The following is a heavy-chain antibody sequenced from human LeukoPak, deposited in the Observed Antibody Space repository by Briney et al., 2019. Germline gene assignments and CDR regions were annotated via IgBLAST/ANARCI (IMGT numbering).Heavy chain of an antibody. D-gene: IGHD1-26*01. CDR1: GFTFSSYG. CDR3: AKDSSFSGSQGYFDY. V-gene: IGHV3-30*18. CDR2: ISYDGSNK. Sequence: GGSLRLSCAASGFTFSSYGMHWVRQAPGKGLEWVAVISYDGSNKYYADSVKGRFTISRDNSTNTLYLQMNSLRAEDTAVYYCAKDSSFSGSQGYFDYWGQGTLVTVSS. J-gene: IGHJ4*02.